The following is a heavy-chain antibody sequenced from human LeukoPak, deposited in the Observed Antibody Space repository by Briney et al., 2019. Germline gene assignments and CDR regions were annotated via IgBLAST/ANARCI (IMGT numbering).Heavy chain of an antibody. CDR2: IYPGDSET. Sequence: GESLKISCKGSGYTFTTYWIAWVRQMPGEGLEWMGIIYPGDSETRYSPSFQGQVTISADKSISTAYLQWSSLKASDTAMYYCARRANDFWSGYSVAFDPWGQGTLVTVSS. J-gene: IGHJ5*02. V-gene: IGHV5-51*01. CDR1: GYTFTTYW. D-gene: IGHD3-3*01. CDR3: ARRANDFWSGYSVAFDP.